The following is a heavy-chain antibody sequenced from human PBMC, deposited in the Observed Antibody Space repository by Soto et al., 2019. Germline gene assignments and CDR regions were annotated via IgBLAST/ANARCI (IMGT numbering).Heavy chain of an antibody. J-gene: IGHJ5*02. CDR3: ATNPPTSGSSLFSWFDP. Sequence: ESLTIFFTASGYSFTRKWISLVRQMPGKGLEWMGRIDPTDSYTNYSPSFQGHVTISVDKSSSTAYVQWSSLKASDTAMYYCATNPPTSGSSLFSWFDPWGQGTLVTVSS. V-gene: IGHV5-10-1*01. CDR2: IDPTDSYT. CDR1: GYSFTRKW. D-gene: IGHD1-26*01.